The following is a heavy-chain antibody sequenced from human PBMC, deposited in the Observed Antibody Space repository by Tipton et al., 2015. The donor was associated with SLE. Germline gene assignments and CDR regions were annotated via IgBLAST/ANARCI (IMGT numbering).Heavy chain of an antibody. J-gene: IGHJ4*02. D-gene: IGHD2-15*01. CDR2: IYSGGST. V-gene: IGHV3-53*05. Sequence: SLRLSCAASGFTVSSNYMSWVRQAPGKGLECVSVIYSGGSTYYADSVKGRFTISRDNSKNTLYLQMNSLRAEDTAVYYCARVLGGLGLFDYWGQGTLVTVSS. CDR3: ARVLGGLGLFDY. CDR1: GFTVSSNY.